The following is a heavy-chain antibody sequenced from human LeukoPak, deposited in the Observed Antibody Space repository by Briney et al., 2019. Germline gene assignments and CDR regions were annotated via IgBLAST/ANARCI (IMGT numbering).Heavy chain of an antibody. J-gene: IGHJ4*02. CDR1: GLTFSSSW. CDR3: AREGAQQLETYYFDY. V-gene: IGHV3-7*01. D-gene: IGHD6-13*01. CDR2: INPDGNKK. Sequence: GGSLRLSCAVSGLTFSSSWMDWVRQAPGKGLEWVASINPDGNKKYSADSVKGRFTISRDNSKNTLYLQMNSLRAEDTAVYYCAREGAQQLETYYFDYWGQGTLVTVSS.